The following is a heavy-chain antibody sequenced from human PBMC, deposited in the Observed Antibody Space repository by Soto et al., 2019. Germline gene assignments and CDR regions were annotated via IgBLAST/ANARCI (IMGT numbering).Heavy chain of an antibody. V-gene: IGHV1-2*02. CDR2: INPNSGGT. CDR3: ARVHVERWLLGFDY. Sequence: GASVKVSCKASGYTFTGYYMHWVRQAPGQGLEWMGWINPNSGGTNYAQRFQGRVTMTRDTSISTAYMELSRLRSDDTAVYYCARVHVERWLLGFDYWGQGTLVTVSS. D-gene: IGHD2-21*02. J-gene: IGHJ4*02. CDR1: GYTFTGYY.